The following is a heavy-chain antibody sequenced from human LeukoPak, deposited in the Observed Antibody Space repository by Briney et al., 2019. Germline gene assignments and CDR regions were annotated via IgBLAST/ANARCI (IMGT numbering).Heavy chain of an antibody. J-gene: IGHJ4*02. CDR3: ARSITRGPFDY. V-gene: IGHV1-2*06. CDR2: INPNSGGT. Sequence: ASVKVSCKXSGYTFTGYYMHWVRQAPGQGLEWMGRINPNSGGTNYAQKFQGRVTITRDTSISTAYMELSRLRSDDTAVYYCARSITRGPFDYWGQGTLVTVSS. D-gene: IGHD3-10*01. CDR1: GYTFTGYY.